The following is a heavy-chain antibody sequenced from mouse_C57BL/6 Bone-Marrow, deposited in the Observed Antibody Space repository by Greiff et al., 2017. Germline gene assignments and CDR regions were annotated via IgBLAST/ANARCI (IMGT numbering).Heavy chain of an antibody. D-gene: IGHD2-2*01. Sequence: EVKLMESGGGLVKPGGSLKLSCAASGFTFSDYGMHWVRQAPEKGLEWVAYISRGSSTIYYADTVKGRFTISRDNAKNTLFLQMTSLRSEDTAMDYGARATMVKGYWYFDVWGTGTTVTVSS. CDR2: ISRGSSTI. CDR3: ARATMVKGYWYFDV. V-gene: IGHV5-17*01. CDR1: GFTFSDYG. J-gene: IGHJ1*03.